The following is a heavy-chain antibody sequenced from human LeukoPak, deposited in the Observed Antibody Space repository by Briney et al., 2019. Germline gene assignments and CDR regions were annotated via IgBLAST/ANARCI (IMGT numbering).Heavy chain of an antibody. Sequence: QTGGSLRLSCAATGFSVGMFGMNWVRQAPGKGLEWVSGLSRSGGNTDYADSVKGRFTISRDNSKNTLYLQMNSLRDEDTAVYHCAKVRSLNWFDPWGQGTLVTVSS. CDR1: GFSVGMFG. V-gene: IGHV3-23*01. CDR2: LSRSGGNT. CDR3: AKVRSLNWFDP. J-gene: IGHJ5*02.